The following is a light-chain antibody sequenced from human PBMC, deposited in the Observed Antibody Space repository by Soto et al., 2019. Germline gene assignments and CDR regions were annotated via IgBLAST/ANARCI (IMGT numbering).Light chain of an antibody. CDR2: EVS. CDR1: SSDVGSYNL. J-gene: IGLJ3*02. V-gene: IGLV2-23*02. Sequence: QSALTQPASVSGSPGQSITISCTGTSSDVGSYNLVSWYQQHPGKAPKVMIYEVSQRPSGVSNRFSGSKSGNTASLTISGLQAEDEADYYCCSYAGRSTLVFGGGTKLTVL. CDR3: CSYAGRSTLV.